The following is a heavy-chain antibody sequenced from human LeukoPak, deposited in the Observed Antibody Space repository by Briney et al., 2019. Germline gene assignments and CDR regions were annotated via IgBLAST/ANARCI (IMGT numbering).Heavy chain of an antibody. D-gene: IGHD3-22*01. Sequence: QSGGTLRLSCGASGFTFSSFGMSWVRQAPGKGLEWVSAISGSGGSTYYADSVKGRFTISRDNSKNTLYLQMNSLRAEDTAVYYCARDHGYDSSGYYIVFSYFDYWGQGTLVTVSS. CDR1: GFTFSSFG. V-gene: IGHV3-23*01. CDR2: ISGSGGST. CDR3: ARDHGYDSSGYYIVFSYFDY. J-gene: IGHJ4*02.